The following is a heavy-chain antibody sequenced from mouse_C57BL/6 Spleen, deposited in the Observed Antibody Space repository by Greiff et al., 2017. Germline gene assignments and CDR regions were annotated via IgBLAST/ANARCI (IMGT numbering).Heavy chain of an antibody. Sequence: EVQLQQSGPELVKPGASVKISCKASGYTFTDYYMNWVKQSHGKSLEWIGDLNPNNGGTSYNQKFKGKATLTVDQSSSTAYMELRILTSEDSAVYYCARHDGYYGYYFDYGGQGTTLTVSS. D-gene: IGHD2-3*01. CDR1: GYTFTDYY. V-gene: IGHV1-26*01. J-gene: IGHJ2*01. CDR3: ARHDGYYGYYFDY. CDR2: LNPNNGGT.